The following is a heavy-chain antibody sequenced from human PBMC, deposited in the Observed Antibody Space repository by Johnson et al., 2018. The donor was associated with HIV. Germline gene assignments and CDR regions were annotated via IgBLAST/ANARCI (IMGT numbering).Heavy chain of an antibody. D-gene: IGHD6-6*01. J-gene: IGHJ3*02. V-gene: IGHV3-30*06. CDR3: ASGVTARAPLLI. Sequence: QVQLVESGGGLVQPGGSLRLSCEASGFSFSRYGMHWVRQAPGKGLEWVAVISNDGTNTYYADSVKGRFTISRDNSRNSVSLQMIILRPKDTAMYYCASGVTARAPLLIWGQGTMVTVSS. CDR1: GFSFSRYG. CDR2: ISNDGTNT.